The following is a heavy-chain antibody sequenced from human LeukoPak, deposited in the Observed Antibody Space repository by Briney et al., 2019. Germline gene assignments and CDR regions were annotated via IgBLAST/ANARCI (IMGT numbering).Heavy chain of an antibody. CDR2: INPSGGST. J-gene: IGHJ4*02. CDR3: ARAVWERPPLFDY. Sequence: ASVKVSCKASGYTFTSYYMHWVRQAPGQGLEWMGIINPSGGSTSYAQKFQGRVTMTRDMSTSTVYMELSSLTSEDTAVYYCARAVWERPPLFDYWGQGTLVTVSS. V-gene: IGHV1-46*01. D-gene: IGHD1-26*01. CDR1: GYTFTSYY.